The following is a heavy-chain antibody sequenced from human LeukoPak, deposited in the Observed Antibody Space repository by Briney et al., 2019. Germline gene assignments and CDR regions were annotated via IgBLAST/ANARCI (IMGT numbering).Heavy chain of an antibody. CDR2: IRYDESDS. V-gene: IGHV3-30*02. CDR1: GFTFSSYG. Sequence: GGSLRLSCAASGFTFSSYGMHWVRQAPGKGLEWVAFIRYDESDSYYADSVKGRFTISRDNANNLMYLQMNSLRAEDTAVYYCARDDGGNLNDAFDIWGQGTMVTVSS. D-gene: IGHD4-23*01. CDR3: ARDDGGNLNDAFDI. J-gene: IGHJ3*02.